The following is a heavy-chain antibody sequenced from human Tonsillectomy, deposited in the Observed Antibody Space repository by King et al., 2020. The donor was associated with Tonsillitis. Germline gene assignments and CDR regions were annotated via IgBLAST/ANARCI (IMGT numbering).Heavy chain of an antibody. J-gene: IGHJ4*02. CDR3: ETTGWIDVLRDF. Sequence: VQLVESGGGVVQPGGSLRLSCAASGFTFTSYGMHWVRQAPGKGLEWVALIPYDGNKKYYADSVKGRFTISRDNSKNTLYLQMNSLRTEDTAVYYCETTGWIDVLRDFWGQGTLVTVSS. V-gene: IGHV3-30*03. D-gene: IGHD1-14*01. CDR2: IPYDGNKK. CDR1: GFTFTSYG.